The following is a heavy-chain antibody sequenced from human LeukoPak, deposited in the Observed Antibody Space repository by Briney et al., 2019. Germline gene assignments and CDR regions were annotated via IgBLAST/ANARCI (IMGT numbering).Heavy chain of an antibody. CDR2: IWYDGSNK. D-gene: IGHD6-6*01. J-gene: IGHJ4*02. CDR1: GFTFSDYG. CDR3: ARAPPDSSSSGYFDY. V-gene: IGHV3-33*01. Sequence: PGGSLRLSCAASGFTFSDYGMHWVRQAPGKGLEWLAVIWYDGSNKYYADSVKGRFTISRDNSKNTLYMQMNSLRAEDTAVYYCARAPPDSSSSGYFDYWGQGTLVTVSS.